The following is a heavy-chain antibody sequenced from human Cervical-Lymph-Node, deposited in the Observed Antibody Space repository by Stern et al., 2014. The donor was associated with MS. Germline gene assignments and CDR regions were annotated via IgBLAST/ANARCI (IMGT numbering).Heavy chain of an antibody. J-gene: IGHJ4*02. V-gene: IGHV3-30*01. D-gene: IGHD4-11*01. CDR1: GFTFSSYA. CDR3: ARGNAASFDY. Sequence: LQLVESGGGVVKPGRSLRLSCAASGFTFSSYAMHWVRQAPGQGLELVAVISYDGSNKDYADSVKGRFTISRDNSKNTLYLQMNSLRAEDTAVYYCARGNAASFDYWGQGTLVTVSS. CDR2: ISYDGSNK.